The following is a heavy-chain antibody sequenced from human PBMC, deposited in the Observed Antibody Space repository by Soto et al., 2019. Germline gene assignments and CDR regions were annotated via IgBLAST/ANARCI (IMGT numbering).Heavy chain of an antibody. V-gene: IGHV4-4*02. D-gene: IGHD6-13*01. J-gene: IGHJ4*02. CDR1: GGSISSHNW. CDR3: ARRGSTWRFDY. CDR2: IYHSGST. Sequence: QVQLQESGPGLVKPSGTLSLTCAVSGGSISSHNWWNWVRQPPGKGLEWIGEIYHSGSTNYNPSLKSRVTRSVDKSKNQFSLKLSSVTDADTAVYYCARRGSTWRFDYWGQGTLVTVSA.